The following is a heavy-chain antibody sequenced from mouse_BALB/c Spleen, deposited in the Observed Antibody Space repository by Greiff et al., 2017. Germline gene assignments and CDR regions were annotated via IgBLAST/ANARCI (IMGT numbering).Heavy chain of an antibody. CDR3: TIDYRYDVAY. D-gene: IGHD2-14*01. CDR2: IRLKSNNYAT. V-gene: IGHV6-6*02. J-gene: IGHJ3*01. CDR1: GFTFSNYW. Sequence: EVKLMESGGGLVQPGGSMKLSCVASGFTFSNYWMNWVRQSPEKGLEWVAEIRLKSNNYATHYAESVKGRFTISRDDSKSSVYLQMNNLRAEDTGIYYCTIDYRYDVAYWGQGTLVTVSA.